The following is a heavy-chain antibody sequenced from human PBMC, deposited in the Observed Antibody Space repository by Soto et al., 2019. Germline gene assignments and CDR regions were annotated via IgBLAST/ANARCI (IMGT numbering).Heavy chain of an antibody. CDR2: IYYSGSI. CDR1: GGSISSSSYY. D-gene: IGHD3-22*01. CDR3: ARNLRDYDSSAYYPQYFKH. V-gene: IGHV4-39*01. J-gene: IGHJ1*01. Sequence: SETLSLTCTVSGGSISSSSYYWGGIRQPPGKGLEWIGSIYYSGSIYYNPSLKSRVTISVDTSKNQFSLKLSSVTAADTAVYYCARNLRDYDSSAYYPQYFKHWGQGTL.